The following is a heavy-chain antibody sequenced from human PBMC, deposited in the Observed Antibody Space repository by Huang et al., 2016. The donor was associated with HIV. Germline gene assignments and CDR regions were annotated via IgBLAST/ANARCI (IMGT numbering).Heavy chain of an antibody. CDR3: ARARGYYDSSVSYYFDY. CDR1: GGTFSSYA. J-gene: IGHJ4*02. V-gene: IGHV1-69*13. Sequence: QVQLVQSGAEVKKPGSSVKVSCKASGGTFSSYAISWVRQAPGQGLEWMGGVIAIFGTASYAQKFQGRVTITADESTSTAYMGLSSLRSEDTAVYYCARARGYYDSSVSYYFDYWGQGTLVTVSS. CDR2: VIAIFGTA. D-gene: IGHD3-22*01.